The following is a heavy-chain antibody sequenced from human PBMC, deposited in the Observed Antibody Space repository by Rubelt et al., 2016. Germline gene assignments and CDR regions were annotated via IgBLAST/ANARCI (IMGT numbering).Heavy chain of an antibody. V-gene: IGHV2-70*15. CDR2: IDWDDDK. CDR1: GFSLSTSGMC. J-gene: IGHJ6*02. D-gene: IGHD3-22*01. Sequence: QVTLRESGPALVKPTQTLTLTCTFSGFSLSTSGMCVSWIRQPPGKALEWLARIDWDDDKYYSTSLKTRLTISKDTPKNQVALTMTNMDPVDTATDYCARILLPDYYDSSGGMDVWGQGTTVTVSS. CDR3: ARILLPDYYDSSGGMDV.